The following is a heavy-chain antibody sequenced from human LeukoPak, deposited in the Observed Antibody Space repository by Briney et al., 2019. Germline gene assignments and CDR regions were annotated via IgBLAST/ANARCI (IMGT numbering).Heavy chain of an antibody. CDR2: ISGSGGST. CDR1: GFTFSSYA. CDR3: AKAVFLRYSYFSGYFDY. V-gene: IGHV3-23*01. J-gene: IGHJ4*02. D-gene: IGHD5-18*01. Sequence: PGGSLRLSCAASGFTFSSYAMSWVRQAPGKGLEWVSAISGSGGSTYYADSVKGRFTISRDNSKNTLYLQMNSLRAEDTAVYYCAKAVFLRYSYFSGYFDYWGQGTLVTVSS.